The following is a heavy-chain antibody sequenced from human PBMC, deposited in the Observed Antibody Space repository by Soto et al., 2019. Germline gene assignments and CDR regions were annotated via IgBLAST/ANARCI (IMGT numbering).Heavy chain of an antibody. D-gene: IGHD3-10*01. CDR3: ARWDYYGSGRYFPQYYYGMDV. V-gene: IGHV1-18*04. J-gene: IGHJ6*02. CDR1: GYTFTSYG. CDR2: ISAYNGNT. Sequence: QVQLVQSGAEVKKPGASVKVSCKPSGYTFTSYGISWVRQAPGQQLEWMGWISAYNGNTNYAQKLQGRVTMTTDTATSAAYMELGGLRSDDTAVYYCARWDYYGSGRYFPQYYYGMDVWGQGTTVTVSS.